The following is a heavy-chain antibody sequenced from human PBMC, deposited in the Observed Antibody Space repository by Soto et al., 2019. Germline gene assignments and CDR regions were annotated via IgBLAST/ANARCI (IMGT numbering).Heavy chain of an antibody. CDR1: GASISSGGFY. V-gene: IGHV4-31*03. CDR2: IFYSGTT. J-gene: IGHJ4*02. CDR3: ARARFGEEIN. D-gene: IGHD3-10*01. Sequence: QVQLQESGPGLVKPSQTLSLTCNVSGASISSGGFYWSWIRQHPAKGLEWIGYIFYSGTTYYNPSLKSRLNISVDTSKNHFSLNLRSVTAADTAVYYCARARFGEEINWGQGTLVTVSS.